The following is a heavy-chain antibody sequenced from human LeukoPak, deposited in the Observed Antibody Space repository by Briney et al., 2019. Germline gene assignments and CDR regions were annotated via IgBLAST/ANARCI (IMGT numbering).Heavy chain of an antibody. D-gene: IGHD3-10*01. CDR3: AKGRYGSGSWTVNHYFDY. Sequence: PGGSLRLSCAASGFTFSSYAMSWARQAPGKGLEWVSAISGSGGSTYYADSVKGRFTISRDNSKNTLYLQMNSLRAEDTAVYYCAKGRYGSGSWTVNHYFDYWGQGTLVTVSS. CDR2: ISGSGGST. CDR1: GFTFSSYA. J-gene: IGHJ4*02. V-gene: IGHV3-23*01.